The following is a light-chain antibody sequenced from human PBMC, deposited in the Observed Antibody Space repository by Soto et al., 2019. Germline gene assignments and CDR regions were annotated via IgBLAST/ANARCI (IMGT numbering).Light chain of an antibody. J-gene: IGLJ1*01. CDR3: WSYSPGDTSIL. CDR1: HSDLGSYDM. V-gene: IGLV2-23*02. CDR2: KVS. Sequence: QSVLTQAASVSASPGQSITIFCTGSHSDLGSYDMVSWYVKRPGEVPKNIIFKVSKRPTGVSERFSASKSDNTASLTISDVRPEDEGTYFCWSYSPGDTSILFGRGTKLTVL.